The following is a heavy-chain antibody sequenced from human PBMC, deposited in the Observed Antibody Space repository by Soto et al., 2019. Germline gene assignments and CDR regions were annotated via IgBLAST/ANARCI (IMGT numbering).Heavy chain of an antibody. CDR1: GGTFSSYA. D-gene: IGHD2-15*01. CDR3: ARVVTVVKSFHYWYFDL. V-gene: IGHV1-69*12. CDR2: IIPIFGTT. J-gene: IGHJ2*01. Sequence: QVQLVQSGAEVKKPGSSVKVSCKASGGTFSSYAISWVRQAPGQGLEWMGGIIPIFGTTNYERKFQGRVTITADESTSTAYMELNSLRSEDTAVYYCARVVTVVKSFHYWYFDLWGRGTLVTVSS.